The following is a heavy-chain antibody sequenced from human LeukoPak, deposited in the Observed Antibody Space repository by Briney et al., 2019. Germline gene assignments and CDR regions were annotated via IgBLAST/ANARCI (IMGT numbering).Heavy chain of an antibody. CDR1: GFTFRKYS. Sequence: PGGSLRLSCAAPGFTFRKYSMHWVRQAPGKRLEYVSAIANDGGESRTYYANSVNGRFTISRDNSKNMLYLQMGSLRAEDMAVYHCARVGENDAFDIWGQGTMVTVSS. J-gene: IGHJ3*02. CDR2: IANDGGESRT. V-gene: IGHV3-64*01. D-gene: IGHD2-21*01. CDR3: ARVGENDAFDI.